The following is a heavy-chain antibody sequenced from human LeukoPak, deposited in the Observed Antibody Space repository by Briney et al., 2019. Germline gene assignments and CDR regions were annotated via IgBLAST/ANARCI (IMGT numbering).Heavy chain of an antibody. J-gene: IGHJ3*02. CDR3: ARDPMTTVVTAGSDI. D-gene: IGHD4-23*01. V-gene: IGHV3-48*03. CDR1: GFTFSSYE. Sequence: PGGSLRLSCAASGFTFSSYEMNWVRQAPGKGLEWVAYMSSSGSPIYYADSVKGRFTISRDNAKNSLYLQMNSLRAEDTAVYYCARDPMTTVVTAGSDIWGQGTMVTVSS. CDR2: MSSSGSPI.